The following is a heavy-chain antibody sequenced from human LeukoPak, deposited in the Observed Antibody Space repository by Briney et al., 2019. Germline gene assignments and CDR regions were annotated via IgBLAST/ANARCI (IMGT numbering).Heavy chain of an antibody. J-gene: IGHJ1*01. D-gene: IGHD5-24*01. V-gene: IGHV1-2*02. CDR3: AREDLYTYPLDF. CDR2: INPNSGDT. CDR1: GYTFTDYY. Sequence: ASVKVSCRASGYTFTDYYLHWLRQAPGQGLEWLGWINPNSGDTTFAQKFQGRVTMTRDTSINTAYMELSGLRSDDTAVYYCAREDLYTYPLDFWGQGTLVTVSS.